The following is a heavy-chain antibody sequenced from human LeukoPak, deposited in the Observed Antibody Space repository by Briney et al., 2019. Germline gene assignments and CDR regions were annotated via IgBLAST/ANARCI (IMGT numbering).Heavy chain of an antibody. CDR2: ISAYNGGYT. CDR3: ARDSRGYCSKGACYSIDY. CDR1: GYTLTTYG. J-gene: IGHJ4*02. V-gene: IGHV1-18*01. D-gene: IGHD2-8*01. Sequence: ASVKVSCKASGYTLTTYGINWVRQAPGQGLEWMGWISAYNGGYTNYAQRVQGRVTMTTDTSTSTAYMELRSLGSDDTAVYYCARDSRGYCSKGACYSIDYWGQGTLVTVSS.